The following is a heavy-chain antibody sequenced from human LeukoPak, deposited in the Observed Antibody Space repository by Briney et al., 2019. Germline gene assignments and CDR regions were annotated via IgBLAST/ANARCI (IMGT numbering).Heavy chain of an antibody. CDR2: IWYDGSNK. CDR1: GFTFSSYA. J-gene: IGHJ4*02. D-gene: IGHD1-26*01. CDR3: ARDGGGANTLDY. V-gene: IGHV3-33*08. Sequence: PGGSLRLSCAASGFTFSSYAMHWVRQAPGKGLEWVAVIWYDGSNKYYADSVKGRFTISRDNSKNTLYLQMNSLRAEDTAVYYCARDGGGANTLDYWGQGTLVTVSS.